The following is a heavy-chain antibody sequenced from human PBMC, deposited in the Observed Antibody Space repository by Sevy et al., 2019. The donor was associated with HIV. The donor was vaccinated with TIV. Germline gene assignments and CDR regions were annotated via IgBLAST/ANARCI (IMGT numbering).Heavy chain of an antibody. Sequence: GGSLRLSCAASGFAFTNYFAMHWVRQARGKGLEWVALISFDGSDKYYADSVKGRFTISRDNLKNTLFLQMNSLTTEDTAVYYCARPRANYVDHYFFFAMDVWGQGTTVTVSS. CDR1: GFAFTNYFA. V-gene: IGHV3-30-3*01. CDR3: ARPRANYVDHYFFFAMDV. CDR2: ISFDGSDK. D-gene: IGHD4-17*01. J-gene: IGHJ6*02.